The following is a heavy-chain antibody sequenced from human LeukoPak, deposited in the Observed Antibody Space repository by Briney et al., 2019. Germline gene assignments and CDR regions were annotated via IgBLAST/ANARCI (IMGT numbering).Heavy chain of an antibody. J-gene: IGHJ6*02. V-gene: IGHV5-51*01. D-gene: IGHD6-19*01. CDR3: ARRDSSGWYRGGYYYGMDV. CDR2: IYPGDSDT. Sequence: GESLKISCKGSGYSFTSYWIGWVRQMPGKGLEWMGIIYPGDSDTRYSPSFQGQVTISADKSISTAYLQWSSLKASDTAMYYCARRDSSGWYRGGYYYGMDVRGQGTTVTVSS. CDR1: GYSFTSYW.